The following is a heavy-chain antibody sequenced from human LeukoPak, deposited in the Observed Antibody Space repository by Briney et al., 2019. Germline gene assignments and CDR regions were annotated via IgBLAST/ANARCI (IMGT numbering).Heavy chain of an antibody. CDR2: IYTSGST. CDR1: GGSISSYY. CDR3: ARLSGYCSSTSCYKWSWFDP. V-gene: IGHV4-4*09. J-gene: IGHJ5*02. Sequence: SETLSLTCSVSGGSISSYYWSWIRQPPGKGLEWIGDIYTSGSTNYNPSLKSRVTISVDTSKNQFSLKLSSVTAADSALYYCARLSGYCSSTSCYKWSWFDPWGQGTLVTISS. D-gene: IGHD2-2*02.